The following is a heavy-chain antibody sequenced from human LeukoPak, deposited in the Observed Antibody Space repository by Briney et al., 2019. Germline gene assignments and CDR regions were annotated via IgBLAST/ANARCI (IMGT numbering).Heavy chain of an antibody. J-gene: IGHJ3*01. Sequence: ASVKVSCKASGYTFTSFDINWVRQATGQGLEWMGWMNPNNGNTGLVQKFQGRVTMTRNTSISTTYMELSSLRSDDTAVYYCARARITMMAFDVWGQGTVVTVSS. CDR2: MNPNNGNT. CDR1: GYTFTSFD. V-gene: IGHV1-8*01. CDR3: ARARITMMAFDV. D-gene: IGHD3-22*01.